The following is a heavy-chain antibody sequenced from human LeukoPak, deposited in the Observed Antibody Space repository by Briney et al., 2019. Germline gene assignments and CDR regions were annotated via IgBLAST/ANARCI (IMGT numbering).Heavy chain of an antibody. V-gene: IGHV1-2*02. CDR1: GYTFTGYY. J-gene: IGHJ4*02. CDR3: ARDWCSSTSCYERGDFDY. CDR2: INPNSGGT. Sequence: ASVKVSCKASGYTFTGYYMHWVRQAPGQGLEWMGWINPNSGGTNYAQKFQGRVTMTRDTSISTAYMELSRLRSDDTAVYYCARDWCSSTSCYERGDFDYWGQGTLVTVSS. D-gene: IGHD2-2*01.